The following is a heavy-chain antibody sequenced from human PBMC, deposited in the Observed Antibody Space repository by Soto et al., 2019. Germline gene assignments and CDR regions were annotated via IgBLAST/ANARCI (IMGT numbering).Heavy chain of an antibody. CDR3: ASGLGDALEM. V-gene: IGHV1-18*01. CDR2: ISAYNGNT. J-gene: IGHJ3*02. CDR1: AYTFTSYG. Sequence: QVQLVRSGAEVKKPGASVKVSCKASAYTFTSYGISRVRQDPGQGLEWMGWISAYNGNTHYARRLQGRVTMTTDTATSSAYMELRSLRTDGTAVYYCASGLGDALEMWGQETIVTVSS. D-gene: IGHD3-10*01.